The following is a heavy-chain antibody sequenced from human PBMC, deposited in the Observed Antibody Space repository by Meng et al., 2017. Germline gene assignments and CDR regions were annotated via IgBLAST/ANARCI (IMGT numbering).Heavy chain of an antibody. Sequence: QVQLHVSGPGLVGPSETLSLTCAVSGVSVSSGSYYWSWIRQPPGKGLEWIGYIYYSGSTNYNPSLKSRVTISVDTSKNQFSLKLSSVTAADTAVYYCAREAIFGVAPGALDYWGQGTLVTVSS. V-gene: IGHV4-61*01. D-gene: IGHD3-3*01. CDR3: AREAIFGVAPGALDY. CDR2: IYYSGST. CDR1: GVSVSSGSYY. J-gene: IGHJ4*02.